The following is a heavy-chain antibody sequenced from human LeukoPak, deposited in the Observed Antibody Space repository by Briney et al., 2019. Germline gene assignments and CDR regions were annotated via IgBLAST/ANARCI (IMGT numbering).Heavy chain of an antibody. V-gene: IGHV3-23*01. CDR1: GFTFSSYA. J-gene: IGHJ3*02. Sequence: GGSLRLSCAASGFTFSSYAMIWVRQAPGKGLGWVSTITTSGVNTYYADSVKGRLTISRDNSRNTLYLQMNSLRAEDTAIYYCAKTYSGDAFDIWGQGTMVTVSS. D-gene: IGHD1-26*01. CDR2: ITTSGVNT. CDR3: AKTYSGDAFDI.